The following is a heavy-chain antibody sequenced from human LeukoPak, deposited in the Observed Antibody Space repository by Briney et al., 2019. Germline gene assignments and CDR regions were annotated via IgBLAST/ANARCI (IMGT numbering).Heavy chain of an antibody. D-gene: IGHD2-15*01. CDR2: IYYSGST. Sequence: SETLSLTCTVSGGSISSSSNYWGWIRPPPGKGLEWIGSIYYSGSTYYNPSLNSRVTISVDTSKNQFSLKLSSVTAADTAVYYCASPFLGYCSGGSCPKTYYYYGMDVWGQGTTVTVSS. J-gene: IGHJ6*02. V-gene: IGHV4-39*01. CDR3: ASPFLGYCSGGSCPKTYYYYGMDV. CDR1: GGSISSSSNY.